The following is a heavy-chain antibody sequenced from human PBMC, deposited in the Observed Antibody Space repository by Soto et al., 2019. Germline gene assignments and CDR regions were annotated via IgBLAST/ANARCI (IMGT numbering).Heavy chain of an antibody. Sequence: QVQLVQSGAEVKKPGASVKVSCTASGYTFTNYDIYWVRQATGQGLECVGWMNPNSGNTDYPQKCQGRVTMTRNTSISTAYMELPSLRSEDTAVYYCARVGPGYYFGMDVWGQGTTVTVSS. CDR1: GYTFTNYD. CDR2: MNPNSGNT. CDR3: ARVGPGYYFGMDV. V-gene: IGHV1-8*01. J-gene: IGHJ6*02.